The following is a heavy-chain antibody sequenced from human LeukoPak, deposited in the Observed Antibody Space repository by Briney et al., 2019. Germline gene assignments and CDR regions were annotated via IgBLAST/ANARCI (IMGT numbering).Heavy chain of an antibody. J-gene: IGHJ3*01. Sequence: GGSLRLSCAASGFTFSNFGMHWARRGPGKGLEWVSFIRYDGANKYYADSAKGRFTISRDNSKNTLYLQMSSLRVEDTAIYYCTKERNAFDVWGQGTMVTVSS. CDR1: GFTFSNFG. CDR3: TKERNAFDV. V-gene: IGHV3-30*02. CDR2: IRYDGANK.